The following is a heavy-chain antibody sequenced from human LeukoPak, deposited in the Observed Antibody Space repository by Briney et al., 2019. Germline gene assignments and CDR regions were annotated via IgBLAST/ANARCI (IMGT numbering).Heavy chain of an antibody. V-gene: IGHV3-66*01. CDR2: MYTGGST. CDR1: GFTISTNY. Sequence: GGSLRLSCAASGFTISTNYMSWVRQAPGKGLEWVSVMYTGGSTYYADPVKGRFTISRDNSKNTLYLQMKSLRAEDTAVYYCARVLFSGSFHFDYWGQGTLVTVSS. J-gene: IGHJ4*02. D-gene: IGHD1-26*01. CDR3: ARVLFSGSFHFDY.